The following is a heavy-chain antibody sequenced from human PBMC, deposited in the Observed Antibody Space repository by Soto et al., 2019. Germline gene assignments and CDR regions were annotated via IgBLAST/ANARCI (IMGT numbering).Heavy chain of an antibody. CDR2: ISAYNGNT. CDR1: GYTFTSYG. Sequence: ASVKVSCKASGYTFTSYGISWVRQAPGQGLEWMGWISAYNGNTNYAQKLQGRVTMTTDTSTSTAYMELRSLRSDDTAVYYCARDFGGRFQFITMLVVVINDAFDIWGQGTMVTVSS. CDR3: ARDFGGRFQFITMLVVVINDAFDI. V-gene: IGHV1-18*01. J-gene: IGHJ3*02. D-gene: IGHD3-22*01.